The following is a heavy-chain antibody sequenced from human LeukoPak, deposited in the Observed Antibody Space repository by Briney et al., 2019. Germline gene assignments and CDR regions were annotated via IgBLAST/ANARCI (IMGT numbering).Heavy chain of an antibody. Sequence: KPSETLSLTCTVSGGSISGYFWSWIRPPPGKGPEWIGYIYSTGTTNYSPSLSSRVTISVDTSKNQLSLNLRFVTATDTAVYHCARHNPPPTGFCSVTSCFMSGSQYFYMDVWGKGTSVTVS. D-gene: IGHD2-2*01. CDR1: GGSISGYF. J-gene: IGHJ6*03. CDR3: ARHNPPPTGFCSVTSCFMSGSQYFYMDV. V-gene: IGHV4-4*09. CDR2: IYSTGTT.